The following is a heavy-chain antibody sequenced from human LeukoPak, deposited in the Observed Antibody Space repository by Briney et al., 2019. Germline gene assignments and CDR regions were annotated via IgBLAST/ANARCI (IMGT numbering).Heavy chain of an antibody. CDR3: ARGGVVLWFGESNYYGMDV. CDR2: ISAYNGNT. CDR1: GYTFTSYG. J-gene: IGHJ6*02. D-gene: IGHD3-10*01. Sequence: ASVKVSCKASGYTFTSYGISWVRQAPGQGLEWMGWISAYNGNTNYAQKLQGRVTMTTDTSTSTAYMELRSLRSDDTAVYYCARGGVVLWFGESNYYGMDVWGQGTTVTVSS. V-gene: IGHV1-18*01.